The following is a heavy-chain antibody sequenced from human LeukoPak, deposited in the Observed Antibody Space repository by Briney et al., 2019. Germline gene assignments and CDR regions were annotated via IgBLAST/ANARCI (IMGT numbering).Heavy chain of an antibody. Sequence: ASVKVSCKTSGGTFNNYAISWVRQAPGQGLEWMGWISAYNGNTNYAQNLQGRVTMTTDTSTTTAYMELRSLRSDDTAVYYCARGLGSYPEIPLDYWGQGTLVTVSS. CDR1: GGTFNNYA. D-gene: IGHD3-16*02. CDR2: ISAYNGNT. V-gene: IGHV1-18*01. J-gene: IGHJ4*02. CDR3: ARGLGSYPEIPLDY.